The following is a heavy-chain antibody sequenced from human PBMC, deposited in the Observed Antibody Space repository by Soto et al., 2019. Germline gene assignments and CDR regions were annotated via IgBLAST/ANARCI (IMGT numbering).Heavy chain of an antibody. CDR1: GYTFTGYY. CDR2: INPNSGGT. CDR3: AMLTAAPPLWVDP. Sequence: EASVKVSCKASGYTFTGYYMHWVRQAPGQGLEWMGWINPNSGGTNYAQKFQGRVTMTRDTSISTAYMELSRLRSDDTAVYYCAMLTAAPPLWVDPWGQGTLVTVSS. D-gene: IGHD3-16*01. V-gene: IGHV1-2*02. J-gene: IGHJ5*02.